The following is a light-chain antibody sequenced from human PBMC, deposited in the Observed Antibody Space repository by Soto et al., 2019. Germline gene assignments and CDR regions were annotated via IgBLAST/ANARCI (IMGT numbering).Light chain of an antibody. V-gene: IGKV3-20*01. Sequence: DIVLTQSPGTLSLSPGEAAIVSCRASQSISTYLNWYQQRPGQAPRLLIYGASTRASGVPDRFSGSGSGTDFTLTINRLEPEDFALYYCQLHGGSPLFAFGPGTRVDF. J-gene: IGKJ3*01. CDR2: GAS. CDR3: QLHGGSPLFA. CDR1: QSISTY.